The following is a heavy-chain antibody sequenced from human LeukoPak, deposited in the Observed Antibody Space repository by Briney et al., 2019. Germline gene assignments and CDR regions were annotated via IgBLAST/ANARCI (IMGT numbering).Heavy chain of an antibody. CDR2: ISHIGST. V-gene: IGHV4-38-2*01. CDR3: ARAGWIITSGIDY. J-gene: IGHJ4*02. D-gene: IGHD1-20*01. CDR1: GYSISRGYY. Sequence: PSETLSLTCGVSGYSISRGYYWAWIRQPPGKGLEWIGTISHIGSTYYNTTLESRVTISVATSKNEFSLTLNSVTAADTAVYYCARAGWIITSGIDYWGQGALVTVSS.